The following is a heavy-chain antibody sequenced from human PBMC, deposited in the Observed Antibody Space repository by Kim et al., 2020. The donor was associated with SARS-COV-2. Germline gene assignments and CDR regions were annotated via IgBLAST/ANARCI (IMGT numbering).Heavy chain of an antibody. Sequence: ASVKVSCKASGFPFTNYFMHWVRQAPGQGLEWKGTINPSGAFTLFTQKYQGRVIITKDTSTSTVYMEVSSLRSEDTAVYFCAREAALIAAPQKNFDYWGQGTLVTVSS. J-gene: IGHJ4*02. D-gene: IGHD6-25*01. CDR1: GFPFTNYF. CDR2: INPSGAFT. CDR3: AREAALIAAPQKNFDY. V-gene: IGHV1-46*01.